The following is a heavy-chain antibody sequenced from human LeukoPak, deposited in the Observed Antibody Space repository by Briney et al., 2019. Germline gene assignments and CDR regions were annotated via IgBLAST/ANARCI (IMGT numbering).Heavy chain of an antibody. D-gene: IGHD5-18*01. J-gene: IGHJ5*02. V-gene: IGHV4-59*11. CDR3: ARDTAHSYGRYFDP. Sequence: SDTLSLTCSVSGGLIRTHYGNGIRRTPGKGVEWIGHIANGNTDYDPSLKRRVTISVDTSKNQFSLKLTSVSAEDTAVYYCARDTAHSYGRYFDPWGQGALVIVSS. CDR2: IANGNT. CDR1: GGLIRTHY.